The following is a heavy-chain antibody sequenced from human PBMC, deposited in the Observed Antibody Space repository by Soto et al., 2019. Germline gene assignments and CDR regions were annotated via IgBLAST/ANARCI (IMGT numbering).Heavy chain of an antibody. D-gene: IGHD5-12*01. CDR1: GFSLTTRGVA. J-gene: IGHJ4*02. Sequence: QITLKESGPALVRPTQTLTLTCSFSGFSLTTRGVAVGWIRQPPGKALEWLALIFWDDDKWYSPSLRSRLTITEDTSKHQVVLTMTNMDPVDTAKYSCAHRSRGYAYYFDQWGQGTLVTVSS. V-gene: IGHV2-5*02. CDR3: AHRSRGYAYYFDQ. CDR2: IFWDDDK.